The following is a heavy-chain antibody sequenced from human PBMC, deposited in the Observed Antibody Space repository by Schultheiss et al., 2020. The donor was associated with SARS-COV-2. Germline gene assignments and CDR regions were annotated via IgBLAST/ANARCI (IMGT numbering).Heavy chain of an antibody. CDR2: INHSGST. Sequence: SETLSLTCTVSGGSISSYYWSWIRQPPGKGLEWIGEINHSGSTNYNPSLKSRVTISVDTSKNQFSLKLSSVTAADTAVYYCARDYGDERGYFDYWGQGTLVTVSS. J-gene: IGHJ4*02. CDR3: ARDYGDERGYFDY. D-gene: IGHD4-17*01. CDR1: GGSISSYY. V-gene: IGHV4-34*01.